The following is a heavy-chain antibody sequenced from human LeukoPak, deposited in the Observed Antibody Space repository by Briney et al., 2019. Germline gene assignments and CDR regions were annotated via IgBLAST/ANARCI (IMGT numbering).Heavy chain of an antibody. D-gene: IGHD6-13*01. CDR2: IYYSGDT. J-gene: IGHJ4*02. CDR1: GGSISSGDYY. V-gene: IGHV4-39*01. CDR3: ERHELAAGYFDY. Sequence: PSETLSLTCTVSGGSISSGDYYWGWLRQPPGKGLEWIATIYYSGDTYYGPSLKSRVTVSVDTSKNQFSLRLSSVTAADTAVYYCERHELAAGYFDYWGQGTLVTVSS.